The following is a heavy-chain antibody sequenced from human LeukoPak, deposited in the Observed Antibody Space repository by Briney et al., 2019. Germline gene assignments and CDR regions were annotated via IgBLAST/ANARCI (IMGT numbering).Heavy chain of an antibody. CDR1: GYSISSGYY. D-gene: IGHD6-19*01. V-gene: IGHV4-38-2*02. J-gene: IGHJ4*02. Sequence: SETLSLTCTVSGYSISSGYYWGWIRQPPGKGLEWIGSIYHSGSTYYNPSLKSRVTISVDTSKNQFSLKLRSVTAADTAMYYCARGTLYRGWSYYLDFWGQGGQVTVSS. CDR2: IYHSGST. CDR3: ARGTLYRGWSYYLDF.